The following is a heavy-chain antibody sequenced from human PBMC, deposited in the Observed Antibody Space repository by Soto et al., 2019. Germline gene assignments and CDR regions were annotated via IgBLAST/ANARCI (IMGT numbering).Heavy chain of an antibody. V-gene: IGHV1-8*01. CDR3: AIGEYPSNYYYVMDV. Sequence: ASVKVSCKASGYTFTSYDINWVRQATGQGLEWMGWMNPNSGNTGYAQKFQGRVTMTRNTSISTAYMELSSLRSEDTAVYYCAIGEYPSNYYYVMDVWGKGTTVTVSS. CDR2: MNPNSGNT. J-gene: IGHJ6*04. CDR1: GYTFTSYD.